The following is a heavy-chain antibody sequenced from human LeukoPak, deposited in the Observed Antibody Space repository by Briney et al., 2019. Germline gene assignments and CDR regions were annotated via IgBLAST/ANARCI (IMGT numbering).Heavy chain of an antibody. CDR2: ISYDGSNK. D-gene: IGHD3-10*01. V-gene: IGHV3-30-3*01. Sequence: PGGSLRLSCAASGFTFSTYAMHWVRQGPGKGLEWVAVISYDGSNKYYADSVKGRFTISRDNSKNTLYLQMSRLSAEDTAVYYCARTTTPHYYGSGSYALGYWGQGTLVTVPS. J-gene: IGHJ4*02. CDR3: ARTTTPHYYGSGSYALGY. CDR1: GFTFSTYA.